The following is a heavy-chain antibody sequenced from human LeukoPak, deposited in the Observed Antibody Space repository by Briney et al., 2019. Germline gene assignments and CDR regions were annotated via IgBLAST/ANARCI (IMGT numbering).Heavy chain of an antibody. CDR1: GYSFTSYW. D-gene: IGHD3-3*01. V-gene: IGHV5-51*01. CDR2: IYPGDSDI. Sequence: GESLKISCKGSGYSFTSYWIGWVRQMPGKGLEWMGIIYPGDSDIRYSPSFQGQVTTSADKSISTAYLQWSSLKASDTAMYYCARVTVPLRFLEIPYFDYWGQGTLVTVSS. CDR3: ARVTVPLRFLEIPYFDY. J-gene: IGHJ4*02.